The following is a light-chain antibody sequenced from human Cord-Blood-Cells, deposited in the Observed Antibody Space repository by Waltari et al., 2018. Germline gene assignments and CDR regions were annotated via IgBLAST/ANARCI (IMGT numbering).Light chain of an antibody. CDR1: SGHSSYI. J-gene: IGLJ2*01. CDR3: ETWDSNTVV. CDR2: LEGSGSY. Sequence: QPVLTQSSSASASLGSSAKLTCPLRSGHSSYIIAWHQQQPGKAPRYLMKLEGSGSYNKGSGVPDRFSGSSSGADRYLTIANLQSEDEADYYCETWDSNTVVFGGGTKLTVL. V-gene: IGLV4-60*03.